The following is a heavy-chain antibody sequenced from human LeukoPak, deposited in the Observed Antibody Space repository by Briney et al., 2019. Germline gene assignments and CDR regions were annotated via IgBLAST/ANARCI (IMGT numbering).Heavy chain of an antibody. D-gene: IGHD6-19*01. CDR3: ARDPVKYSCADEKDYYYYMDV. V-gene: IGHV1-46*01. CDR1: GYTFTSYY. CDR2: INPSGGST. J-gene: IGHJ6*03. Sequence: ASVKVSCKASGYTFTSYYMHWVRQAPGQGLEWMGIINPSGGSTSYAQKFQGRVTMTRDMSTSTVYMELSSLRSEDTAVYYCARDPVKYSCADEKDYYYYMDVWGKGTTVTVSS.